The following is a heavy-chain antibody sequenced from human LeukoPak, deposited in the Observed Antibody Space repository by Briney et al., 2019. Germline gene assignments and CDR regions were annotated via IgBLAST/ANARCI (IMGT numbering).Heavy chain of an antibody. CDR2: IYTSGST. J-gene: IGHJ6*03. CDR3: VRVVGAPNYYYYMDV. D-gene: IGHD2-15*01. CDR1: GGSISTYY. Sequence: SETLSLTCSASGGSISTYYRSWIRQPAGKGLEWIGRIYTSGSTNYNPSLKSRVTMSVDTSKNQFSLKLSSVTAADTAVYFCVRVVGAPNYYYYMDVWGKGTTVTVSS. V-gene: IGHV4-4*07.